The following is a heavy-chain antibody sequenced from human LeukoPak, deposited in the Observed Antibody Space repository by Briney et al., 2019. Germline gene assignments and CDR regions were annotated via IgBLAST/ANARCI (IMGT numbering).Heavy chain of an antibody. CDR1: GYTFTSYV. Sequence: ASVKVSCKASGYTFTSYVINWVRQATGQGLEWMGWMNPNSGNTGYAQKFQGRVTMTRNTSISTAYMELSSLRSEDTAVYYCARHLGAVAGGYYYYMDVWGKGTTVTVSS. J-gene: IGHJ6*03. CDR2: MNPNSGNT. CDR3: ARHLGAVAGGYYYYMDV. V-gene: IGHV1-8*01. D-gene: IGHD6-19*01.